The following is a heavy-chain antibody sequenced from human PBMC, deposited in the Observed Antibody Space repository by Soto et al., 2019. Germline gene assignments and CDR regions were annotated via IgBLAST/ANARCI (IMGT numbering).Heavy chain of an antibody. J-gene: IGHJ6*02. Sequence: PGGSLRLSCAASGFTFSSYGMHWVRQAPGKGLEWVAVISYDGSNKYYADSVKGRFTISRDNSKNTLYLQMNSLRAEDTAVYYCAKDQVGTTVTWAYYYGMDVWGQGTTVTVSS. CDR2: ISYDGSNK. V-gene: IGHV3-30*18. CDR3: AKDQVGTTVTWAYYYGMDV. CDR1: GFTFSSYG. D-gene: IGHD4-4*01.